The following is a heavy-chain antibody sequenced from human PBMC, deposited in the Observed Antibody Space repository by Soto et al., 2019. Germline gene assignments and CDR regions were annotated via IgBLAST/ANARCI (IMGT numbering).Heavy chain of an antibody. CDR2: INAGNGNT. J-gene: IGHJ4*02. CDR3: ARDGDFWRWDY. Sequence: ASVKVSCKASGYTFTSYAMHWVRQAPGQRLEWMGWINAGNGNTKYSQKFQGRVTMTRDTPTSTVYMELSSLRFEDTAVYYCARDGDFWRWDYWGQGTQVTVSS. D-gene: IGHD3-3*01. V-gene: IGHV1-3*01. CDR1: GYTFTSYA.